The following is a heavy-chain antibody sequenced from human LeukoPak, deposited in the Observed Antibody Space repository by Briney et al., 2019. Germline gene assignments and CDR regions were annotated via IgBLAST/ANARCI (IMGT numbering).Heavy chain of an antibody. CDR3: ARLRNFWSGYHAYYYGMDV. CDR2: IYYSGST. D-gene: IGHD3-3*01. J-gene: IGHJ6*02. V-gene: IGHV4-59*08. Sequence: PSETLSLTCTVSGGSISSYYWSWIRQPPGKGLEWIGYIYYSGSTNYNPSLKSRVTISVDTSKNQFSLKLSSVTAADTAVYYCARLRNFWSGYHAYYYGMDVWGQGTTVTVSS. CDR1: GGSISSYY.